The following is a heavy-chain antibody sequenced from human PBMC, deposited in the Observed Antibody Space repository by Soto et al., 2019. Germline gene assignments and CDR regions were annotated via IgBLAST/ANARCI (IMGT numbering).Heavy chain of an antibody. CDR2: IYHSGST. D-gene: IGHD3-9*01. V-gene: IGHV4-30-2*01. J-gene: IGHJ4*02. CDR3: ARGRYFDWLLYGSSLLDY. Sequence: QLQLQESGSGLVKPSQTLSLTCAVSGGSISSGGYSWSWIRQPPGKGLEWIGYIYHSGSTYYNPSLKCRVTISVDRTKNQFPLKLSSVTAADTAVYYCARGRYFDWLLYGSSLLDYWGQGTLVTVSS. CDR1: GGSISSGGYS.